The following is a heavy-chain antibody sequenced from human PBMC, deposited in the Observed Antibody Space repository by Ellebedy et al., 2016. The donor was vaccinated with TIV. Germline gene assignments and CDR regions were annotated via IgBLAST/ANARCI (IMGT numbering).Heavy chain of an antibody. CDR2: TYYASTWFN. CDR3: ARAVWANGILGPFDP. CDR1: GDSVSSNSAG. V-gene: IGHV6-1*01. D-gene: IGHD3-16*01. J-gene: IGHJ5*02. Sequence: SQTLSLTXXISGDSVSSNSAGWNWIRQSPLRGLDWLGRTYYASTWFNDYAVSVQSRITINPDTSNNQFSLHLNSVTPEDTAVYYCARAVWANGILGPFDPWGHGILVTVSS.